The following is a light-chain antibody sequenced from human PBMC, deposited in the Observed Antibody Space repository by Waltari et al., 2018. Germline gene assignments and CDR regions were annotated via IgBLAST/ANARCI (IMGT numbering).Light chain of an antibody. J-gene: IGKJ1*01. CDR2: KAS. CDR3: QQYKSYPT. Sequence: DIQMTQSPSTLCASVGDRVTITCRASQSIIDWLAWYQQKPGKAPKLLIYKASNLKGGVPSRFSGSGFGTEFTLTISSLQPDDFATYHCQQYKSYPTFGQGTKVEI. CDR1: QSIIDW. V-gene: IGKV1-5*03.